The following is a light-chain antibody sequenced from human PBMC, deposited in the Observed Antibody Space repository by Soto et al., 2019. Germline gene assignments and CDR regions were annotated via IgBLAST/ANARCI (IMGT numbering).Light chain of an antibody. J-gene: IGLJ1*01. CDR2: GNN. CDR3: QSFDSSLSIYI. CDR1: WSNLGAGHD. V-gene: IGLV1-40*01. Sequence: QSVLTQPPSVSGAPGQSVTISYTGTWSNLGAGHDVHWYQQLPGTAPKLLIYGNNNRPSGVPDRFSGSKSGTSASLAITGLQAEDETDYYCQSFDSSLSIYIFGTGTKVTV.